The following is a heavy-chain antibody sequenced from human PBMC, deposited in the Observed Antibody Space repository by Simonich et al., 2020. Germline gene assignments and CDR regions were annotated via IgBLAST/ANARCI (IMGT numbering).Heavy chain of an antibody. D-gene: IGHD6-13*01. J-gene: IGHJ3*02. V-gene: IGHV4-39*01. CDR3: ARHAGFAFDI. CDR2: IYYSGST. CDR1: GGSISSSSYY. Sequence: QLQLQESGPGLVKPSETLSLTCTVSGGSISSSSYYWGWIRQPPGKGLEWIGSIYYSGSTYDNPSLKSRVTIAVDTSKNQFSQKLSSVTAADTAVYYCARHAGFAFDIWGQGTMVTVSS.